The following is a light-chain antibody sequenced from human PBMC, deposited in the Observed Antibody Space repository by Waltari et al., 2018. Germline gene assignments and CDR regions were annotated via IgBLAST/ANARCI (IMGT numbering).Light chain of an antibody. CDR2: EAS. Sequence: DIQMTQSPSSLSASVGDRVTISCQASQDITNNLNWYRQKQGQAPKLLIYEASTLHTGVPSRFRGRGYGTDFTLLISRLQPEDVATYYCQHFENLPLTFGGGTKVEIK. CDR1: QDITNN. CDR3: QHFENLPLT. J-gene: IGKJ4*01. V-gene: IGKV1-33*01.